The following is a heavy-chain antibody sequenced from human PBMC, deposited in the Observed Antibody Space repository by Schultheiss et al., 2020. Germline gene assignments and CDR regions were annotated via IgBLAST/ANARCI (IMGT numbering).Heavy chain of an antibody. Sequence: GGSLRLSCAASGFTFSSYAMSWVRQAPGKGLEWISAISGSGGSTFYAKSVKGRFTISRDNSKNTLYLQMKSLTADDTATYYCARRLSYHFDYWGQGTPVTVSS. CDR2: ISGSGGST. CDR1: GFTFSSYA. CDR3: ARRLSYHFDY. D-gene: IGHD3-16*02. J-gene: IGHJ4*02. V-gene: IGHV3-23*01.